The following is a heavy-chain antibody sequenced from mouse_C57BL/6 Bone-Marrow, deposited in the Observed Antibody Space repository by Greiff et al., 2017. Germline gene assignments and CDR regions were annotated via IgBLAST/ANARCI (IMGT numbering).Heavy chain of an antibody. V-gene: IGHV5-9*01. D-gene: IGHD1-1*01. J-gene: IGHJ1*03. CDR1: GFTFSSYT. CDR3: SRQVTTVLATKYFDV. Sequence: EVKVVESGGGLVKPGGSLKLSCAASGFTFSSYTMSWVRQTPEKRLQWVAAISGGGGNTYYPDSVKGRFTISRDNDKNILYLQMSSLRSEDTALYYCSRQVTTVLATKYFDVWCTGTTVTVSS. CDR2: ISGGGGNT.